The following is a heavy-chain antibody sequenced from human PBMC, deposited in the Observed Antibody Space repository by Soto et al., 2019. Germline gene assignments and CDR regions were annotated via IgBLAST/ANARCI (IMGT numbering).Heavy chain of an antibody. J-gene: IGHJ4*02. D-gene: IGHD1-26*01. V-gene: IGHV3-30-3*01. CDR3: ARDGSRGSYCFDY. Sequence: QVQLVESGGGVVQPGRSLRLYCAASGFTFSSYAMHWVLQAPGKGLEWVAVISYDGSNKYYADSVKGRFTISRDNSKNTLYLQMNSLRAEDTAVYYCARDGSRGSYCFDYWGQGTLVTVSS. CDR2: ISYDGSNK. CDR1: GFTFSSYA.